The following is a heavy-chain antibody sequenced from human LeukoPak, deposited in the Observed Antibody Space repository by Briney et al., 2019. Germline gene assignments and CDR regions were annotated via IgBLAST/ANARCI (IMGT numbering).Heavy chain of an antibody. V-gene: IGHV1-2*02. J-gene: IGHJ4*02. CDR2: INPNSGGT. Sequence: GASVKVSCKASGYIFTGYYMHWVRQAPGQGLEWMGWINPNSGGTNHAQQFQGRVTMTRDTSISTAYMELSPLRSDDTSVYYCARRPSRGLLRYRFDYWVQGTLVTVSS. CDR3: ARRPSRGLLRYRFDY. D-gene: IGHD2-15*01. CDR1: GYIFTGYY.